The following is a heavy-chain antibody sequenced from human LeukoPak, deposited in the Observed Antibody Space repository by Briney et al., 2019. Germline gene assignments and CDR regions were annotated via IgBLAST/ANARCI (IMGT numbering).Heavy chain of an antibody. CDR3: ARDKYSTRVVTPRWYFDL. V-gene: IGHV4-38-2*02. CDR2: LYHSGST. Sequence: SSETLSLTCTVSGYSISSGYYWGWIRQPPGKGLEWIGSLYHSGSTYNNPSLKSRVTISVDTSKNQFSLKLSSVTAADTAVYYCARDKYSTRVVTPRWYFDLWGRGTLVSVSS. D-gene: IGHD4-23*01. CDR1: GYSISSGYY. J-gene: IGHJ2*01.